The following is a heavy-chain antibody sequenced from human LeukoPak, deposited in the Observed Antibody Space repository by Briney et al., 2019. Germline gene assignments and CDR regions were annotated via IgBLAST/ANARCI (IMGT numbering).Heavy chain of an antibody. D-gene: IGHD1-26*01. CDR3: ARDSGNYYYYYMDV. Sequence: PSETLSLTCTVSGGSISSYYWSWIRQPAGKGLEWIGRIYTSGGTNYNPSLKSRVTMSVDTSKNQLSLKLSSVTAADTAVYYCARDSGNYYYYYMDVWGKGTTVTVSS. V-gene: IGHV4-4*07. CDR2: IYTSGGT. J-gene: IGHJ6*03. CDR1: GGSISSYY.